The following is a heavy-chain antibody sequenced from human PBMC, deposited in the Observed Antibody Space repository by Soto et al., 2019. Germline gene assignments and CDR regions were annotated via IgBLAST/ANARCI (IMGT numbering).Heavy chain of an antibody. CDR2: ISWNSGSI. J-gene: IGHJ4*02. V-gene: IGHV3-9*01. D-gene: IGHD3-22*01. CDR3: AKDQYYYDSSGPFDY. CDR1: GFTFSTYS. Sequence: GGSLRLSCAASGFTFSTYSMNWFRQAPGKGLEWVSGISWNSGSIGYADSVKGRFTISRDNAKNSLYLQMNSLRAEDTALYYCAKDQYYYDSSGPFDYWGQGTLVTVSS.